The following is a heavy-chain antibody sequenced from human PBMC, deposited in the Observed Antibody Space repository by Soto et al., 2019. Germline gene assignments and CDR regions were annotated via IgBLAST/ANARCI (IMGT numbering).Heavy chain of an antibody. V-gene: IGHV3-30*18. CDR1: GFTFSSYG. D-gene: IGHD5-12*01. J-gene: IGHJ4*02. CDR2: ISYDGSNK. Sequence: GGSLRLSCAASGFTFSSYGMHWVRQAPGKGLEWVAVISYDGSNKYYADSVKGRFTISRDNSKNTLYLQMNSLRAEDTAVYYCAKDVDIVATILDYWGQGTLVTVSS. CDR3: AKDVDIVATILDY.